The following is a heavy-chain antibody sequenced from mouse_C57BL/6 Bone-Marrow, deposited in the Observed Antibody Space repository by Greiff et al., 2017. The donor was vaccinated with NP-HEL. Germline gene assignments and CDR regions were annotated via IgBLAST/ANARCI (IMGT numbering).Heavy chain of an antibody. CDR1: GYTFTSYG. Sequence: QVQLQQSGAELARPGASVKLSCKASGYTFTSYGISWVKQRTGQGLEWIGEIYPRRGNTYYIEKFTGKAPLTADKSSSTAYMELRSLTSEDSAVYFCARPGTPYYYAMDYWGQGTSVTVSS. CDR3: ARPGTPYYYAMDY. CDR2: IYPRRGNT. V-gene: IGHV1-81*01. J-gene: IGHJ4*01. D-gene: IGHD1-1*01.